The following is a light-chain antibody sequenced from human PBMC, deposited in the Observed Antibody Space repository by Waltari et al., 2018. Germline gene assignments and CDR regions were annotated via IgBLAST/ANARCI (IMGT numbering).Light chain of an antibody. CDR3: QQRGDWPPFT. J-gene: IGKJ3*01. V-gene: IGKV3-11*01. Sequence: ETVLTQSPGTLSLSPGEGATLSCRASQDVSRYLAWYQQKPGQAPRLLIYDASNRATGIPARFSGSGSGTDFTLTISSLQPEDFAVYFCQQRGDWPPFTFGPGTRVDMK. CDR2: DAS. CDR1: QDVSRY.